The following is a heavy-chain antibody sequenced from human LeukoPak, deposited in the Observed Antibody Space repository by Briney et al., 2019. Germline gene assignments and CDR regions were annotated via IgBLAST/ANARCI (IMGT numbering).Heavy chain of an antibody. J-gene: IGHJ4*02. V-gene: IGHV1-2*02. Sequence: ASVKVSCKASGYTFTGYYMHWVRQAPGQGLEWMGWINPNSGGTHYAQKFQGRVTMTRDTSISTAYMELSRLRSDDTAVYYCARADTAMVGPLDYWGQGTLVTVSS. CDR2: INPNSGGT. D-gene: IGHD5-18*01. CDR1: GYTFTGYY. CDR3: ARADTAMVGPLDY.